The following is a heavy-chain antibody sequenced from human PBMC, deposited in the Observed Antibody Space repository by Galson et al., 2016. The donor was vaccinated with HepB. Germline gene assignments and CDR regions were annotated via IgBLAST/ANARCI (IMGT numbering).Heavy chain of an antibody. Sequence: ETLSLTCAVSGGSINSPTWWSWVRRPPGKGLEWIGEVFQSGDTNYNPSLKSRVTILVDRSKNQFSLRLTSVTAADTAVYYCASLPLGYCSGPSCYWEFDFWGQGTLVIVSS. CDR3: ASLPLGYCSGPSCYWEFDF. D-gene: IGHD2-2*01. CDR2: VFQSGDT. J-gene: IGHJ4*02. V-gene: IGHV4-4*02. CDR1: GGSINSPTW.